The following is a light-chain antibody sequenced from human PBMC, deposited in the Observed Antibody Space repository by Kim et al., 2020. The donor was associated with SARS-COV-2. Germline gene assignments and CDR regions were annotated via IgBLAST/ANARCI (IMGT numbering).Light chain of an antibody. V-gene: IGLV3-19*01. Sequence: LGQTVRITCPGDSLRSYYASWYQQKPGQAPVLVIYGKNNRPSGIPDRFSGSSSGNTASLTITGAQAEDEADYYCNSRDSSGNLWVFGGGTQLTVL. CDR3: NSRDSSGNLWV. CDR1: SLRSYY. CDR2: GKN. J-gene: IGLJ3*02.